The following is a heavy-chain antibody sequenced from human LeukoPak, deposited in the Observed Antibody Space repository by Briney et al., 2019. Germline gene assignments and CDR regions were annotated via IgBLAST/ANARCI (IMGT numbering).Heavy chain of an antibody. CDR3: ASTVPLRFLEWLSYFDY. D-gene: IGHD3-3*01. Sequence: GGSLRLSCAASGFTFSSYSMNWARQAPGKGLEWVSYISSSSSTIYYADSVKGRFTISRDNSKNTLYLQMNSLRAEDTAVYYCASTVPLRFLEWLSYFDYWGQGTLVTVSS. J-gene: IGHJ4*02. CDR1: GFTFSSYS. CDR2: ISSSSSTI. V-gene: IGHV3-48*01.